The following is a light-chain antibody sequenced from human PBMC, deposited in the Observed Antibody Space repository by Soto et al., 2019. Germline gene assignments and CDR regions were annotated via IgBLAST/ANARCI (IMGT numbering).Light chain of an antibody. CDR3: SSSTSRSTLL. Sequence: QSALTQPASVSGSPGQSIALSCTGTSSDVGASNYVSWYQQHPGKAPKLIIYQVNTRPSGVSDRFSASKSGNTASLTISGLQTEDEAYYNCSSSTSRSTLLFGGGTKLTVL. CDR1: SSDVGASNY. J-gene: IGLJ2*01. CDR2: QVN. V-gene: IGLV2-14*01.